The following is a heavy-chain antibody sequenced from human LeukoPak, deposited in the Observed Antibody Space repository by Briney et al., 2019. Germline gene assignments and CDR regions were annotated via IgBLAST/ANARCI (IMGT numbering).Heavy chain of an antibody. CDR1: GFSFSSYA. CDR3: ARVSNHGDYVGPFDY. CDR2: ISLDGSNK. J-gene: IGHJ4*02. D-gene: IGHD4-17*01. Sequence: GGSLRLSCAASGFSFSSYAMHWVRQAPGKGLEWVALISLDGSNKYYADSVKGRFTISRDNSKNTLYLQMNSLRGEDTAVYYCARVSNHGDYVGPFDYWGQGTLVTVSS. V-gene: IGHV3-30*04.